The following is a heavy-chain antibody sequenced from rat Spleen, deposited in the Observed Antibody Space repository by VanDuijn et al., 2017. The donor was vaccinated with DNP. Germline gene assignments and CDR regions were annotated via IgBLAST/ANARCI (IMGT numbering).Heavy chain of an antibody. J-gene: IGHJ2*01. V-gene: IGHV5-22*01. D-gene: IGHD4-3*01. CDR3: VRWNSGHFDY. CDR2: IGSPAYAP. CDR1: GFTFSAYY. Sequence: EVQLVESGGGLVQPGRSLKLSCAASGFTFSAYYMAWVRQAPAKGLEWVAYIGSPAYAPYSTDSLKGRFTISRDNAKSTLYLQMNSLRSEDMATYYCVRWNSGHFDYWGQGVMVTVSS.